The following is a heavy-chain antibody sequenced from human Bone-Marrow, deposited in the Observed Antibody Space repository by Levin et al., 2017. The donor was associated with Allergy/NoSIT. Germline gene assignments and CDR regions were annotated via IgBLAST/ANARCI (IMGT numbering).Heavy chain of an antibody. CDR2: ISYDGSNK. Sequence: GESLKISCAASGFTFSSYGMHWVRQAPGKGLEWVAVISYDGSNKYYADSVKGRFTISRDNSKNTLYLQMNSLRAEDTAVYYCAKGVPKRGYSYGPKELLFDRGYWGQGTLVTVSS. D-gene: IGHD5-18*01. J-gene: IGHJ4*02. CDR3: AKGVPKRGYSYGPKELLFDRGY. CDR1: GFTFSSYG. V-gene: IGHV3-30*18.